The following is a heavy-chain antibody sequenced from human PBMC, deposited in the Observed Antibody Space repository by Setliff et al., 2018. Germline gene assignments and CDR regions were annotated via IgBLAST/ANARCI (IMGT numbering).Heavy chain of an antibody. J-gene: IGHJ5*02. CDR3: ARDYQGGWFAP. D-gene: IGHD3-16*01. V-gene: IGHV4-39*07. CDR1: GGSISGGSYY. Sequence: PSETLSLTCSVSGGSISGGSYYWGWIRQSPGKGLEWIGSMYYSGSTYYNPSLKGRVTLSVDTTKNQFSLKMTSMTAADTAVYFCARDYQGGWFAPWGQGIMVTVSS. CDR2: MYYSGST.